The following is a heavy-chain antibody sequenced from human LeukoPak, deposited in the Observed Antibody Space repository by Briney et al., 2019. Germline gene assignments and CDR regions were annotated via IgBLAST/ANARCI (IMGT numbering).Heavy chain of an antibody. Sequence: GGSLRLSCAASGFTVSSNYMSWVRQAPGKGLEWVSVIYSGGSTYYADSVKGRFTISRDNSKNTLYLQMNSLRAEDTAVYYCARARRDGYFYDAFDIWGQGTMATVSS. D-gene: IGHD5-24*01. J-gene: IGHJ3*02. CDR1: GFTVSSNY. V-gene: IGHV3-66*01. CDR3: ARARRDGYFYDAFDI. CDR2: IYSGGST.